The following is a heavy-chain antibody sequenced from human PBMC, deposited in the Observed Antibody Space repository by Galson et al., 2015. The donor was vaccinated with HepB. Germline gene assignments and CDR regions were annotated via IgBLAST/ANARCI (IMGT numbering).Heavy chain of an antibody. D-gene: IGHD4-17*01. Sequence: SVKVSCKASGGTFSSYAISWVRQAPGQGLEWMGGIIPIFGIANYAQKFQGRVTITADESTSTAYMELSSLRSEDTAVYYCARERYGDYGGDYYYYGMDVWGQGTTVTVSS. CDR2: IIPIFGIA. CDR3: ARERYGDYGGDYYYYGMDV. V-gene: IGHV1-69*13. J-gene: IGHJ6*02. CDR1: GGTFSSYA.